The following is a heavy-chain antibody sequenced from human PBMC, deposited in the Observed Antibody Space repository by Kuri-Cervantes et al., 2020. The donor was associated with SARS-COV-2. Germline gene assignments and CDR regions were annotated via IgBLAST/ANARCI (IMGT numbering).Heavy chain of an antibody. D-gene: IGHD4-17*01. V-gene: IGHV3-48*01. CDR3: ATGTFTVTPDY. CDR1: GFTFGSYA. J-gene: IGHJ4*02. Sequence: GESLKISCAASGFTFGSYAMHWVRQAPGKGLEWVSYISSSSSSIYYADSVKGRFTISRDNAKNSLYLQMNSLRAEDTAVYYCATGTFTVTPDYWGQGTLVTVSS. CDR2: ISSSSSSI.